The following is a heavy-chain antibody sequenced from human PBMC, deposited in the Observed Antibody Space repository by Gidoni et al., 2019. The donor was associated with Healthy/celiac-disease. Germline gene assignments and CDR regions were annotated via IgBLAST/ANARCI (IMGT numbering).Heavy chain of an antibody. CDR3: TSATYGDYPY. J-gene: IGHJ4*02. D-gene: IGHD4-17*01. Sequence: EVQLVESGGGLVKPGGSRKLPFAASGFTFSGSAMHWVRQASGKGLGWVGRIRSKANSYATAYAASVKGRFTISRDDSKNTAYLQMNSLKTEDTAVYYCTSATYGDYPYWGQGTLVTVSS. V-gene: IGHV3-73*02. CDR1: GFTFSGSA. CDR2: IRSKANSYAT.